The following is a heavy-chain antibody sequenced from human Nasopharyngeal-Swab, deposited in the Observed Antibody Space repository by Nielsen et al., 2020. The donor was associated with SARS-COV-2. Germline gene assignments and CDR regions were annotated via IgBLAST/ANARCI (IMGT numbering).Heavy chain of an antibody. V-gene: IGHV3-30*18. CDR3: AKVEAGY. CDR2: ISYGGSNK. Sequence: GESLKISCAASGFTFSSYGMHWVRQAPGKGLEWVAVISYGGSNKYYADSVKGRFTISRDNSKNTLYLQMNSLRAEDTAVYYCAKVEAGYWGQGTLVTVSS. J-gene: IGHJ4*02. CDR1: GFTFSSYG.